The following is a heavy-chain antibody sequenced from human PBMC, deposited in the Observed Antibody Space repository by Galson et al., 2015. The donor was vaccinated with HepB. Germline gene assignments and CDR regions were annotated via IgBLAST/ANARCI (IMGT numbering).Heavy chain of an antibody. D-gene: IGHD6-19*01. CDR2: ISYDGSNK. V-gene: IGHV3-30*04. CDR3: AREGVSGWSSGITLRDGSFDY. J-gene: IGHJ4*02. Sequence: SLRLSCAASGFTFSSYAMHWVRQAPGKGLEWVAVISYDGSNKYYADSVKGRFTISRDNSKNTLYLQMNSLRAEDTAVYYCAREGVSGWSSGITLRDGSFDYWGQGTLVTVSS. CDR1: GFTFSSYA.